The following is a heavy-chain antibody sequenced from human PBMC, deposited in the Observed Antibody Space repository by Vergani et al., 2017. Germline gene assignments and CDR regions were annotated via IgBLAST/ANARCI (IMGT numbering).Heavy chain of an antibody. D-gene: IGHD6-19*01. V-gene: IGHV5-10-1*01. CDR2: IDPSDSYT. J-gene: IGHJ6*02. CDR1: GYSFTSYW. Sequence: EVQLVQSGAEVKKPGESMRISCKGSGYSFTSYWISWVRQMPGKGLEWMGRIDPSDSYTNYSPSFQGHVTISADKSISTAYLQWSSLKASDTAMYYCARQVAVAGKWWRPYYYYGMDVWGQGTTVTVSS. CDR3: ARQVAVAGKWWRPYYYYGMDV.